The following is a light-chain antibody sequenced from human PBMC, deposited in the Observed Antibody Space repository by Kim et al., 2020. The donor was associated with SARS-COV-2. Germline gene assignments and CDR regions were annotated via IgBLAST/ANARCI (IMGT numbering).Light chain of an antibody. Sequence: VSPGQTDSITCSGDKLGDKYACWYQQKPGQSPVLVIYQDSKRPSGIPERFSGSNSGNTATLTISGTQAMDEADYYCQAWDSSTAGVFGGGTKLTVL. CDR2: QDS. CDR1: KLGDKY. V-gene: IGLV3-1*01. J-gene: IGLJ3*02. CDR3: QAWDSSTAGV.